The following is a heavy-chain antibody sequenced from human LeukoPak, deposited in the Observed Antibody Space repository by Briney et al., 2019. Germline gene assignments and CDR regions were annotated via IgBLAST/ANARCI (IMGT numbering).Heavy chain of an antibody. Sequence: GGSLRLSCAASGFTVSSNHMSWVRQAPGKGLEWVSVIYSGGSTYYADSVKGRFTIPRDSSKNMLHLQMNSLRAEDTAVYYCAREGNTGSQEGMDVWGQGTTVTVSS. CDR3: AREGNTGSQEGMDV. J-gene: IGHJ6*02. CDR2: IYSGGST. CDR1: GFTVSSNH. V-gene: IGHV3-53*01. D-gene: IGHD1-26*01.